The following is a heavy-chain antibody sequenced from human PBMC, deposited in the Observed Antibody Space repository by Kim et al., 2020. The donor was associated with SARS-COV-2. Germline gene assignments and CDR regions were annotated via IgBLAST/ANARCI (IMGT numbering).Heavy chain of an antibody. CDR2: INHSGST. CDR1: GGSFSGYY. V-gene: IGHV4-34*01. CDR3: ARKGYSSSSFLSYYYGMDV. Sequence: SETLSLTCAVYGGSFSGYYWSWIRQPPGKGLEWIGEINHSGSTNYNPSLKSRVTISVDTSKNQFSLKLSSVTAADTAVYYCARKGYSSSSFLSYYYGMDVWGQGTTVTVSS. J-gene: IGHJ6*02. D-gene: IGHD6-6*01.